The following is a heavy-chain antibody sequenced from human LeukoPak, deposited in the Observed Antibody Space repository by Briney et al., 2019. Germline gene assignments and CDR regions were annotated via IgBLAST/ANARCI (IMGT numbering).Heavy chain of an antibody. J-gene: IGHJ3*02. D-gene: IGHD1-26*01. CDR3: ARDLLSSGSYRDAFDI. V-gene: IGHV3-74*01. CDR1: GFTFSSYW. Sequence: GGSLRLSCAASGFTFSSYWMHWVRQAPGKGLVLVSRINSDGSSTSYADSVKGRFTISRDNAKNTLYLQMNSLRAEDTAVYYCARDLLSSGSYRDAFDIWGQGTMVTVSP. CDR2: INSDGSST.